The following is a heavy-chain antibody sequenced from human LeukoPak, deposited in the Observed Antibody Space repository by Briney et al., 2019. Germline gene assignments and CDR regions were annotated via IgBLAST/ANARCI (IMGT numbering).Heavy chain of an antibody. Sequence: SVKLSCKASVGTFTSYAISWVRQAPGQGLEWMGGIIPIFCTANYAQKFQGRVTITADESMSTAYMELSSLRSEDTAVYYCARVFGGAGDYDDYWGQGTLVTVSS. CDR2: IIPIFCTA. CDR1: VGTFTSYA. CDR3: ARVFGGAGDYDDY. V-gene: IGHV1-69*13. J-gene: IGHJ4*02. D-gene: IGHD3-10*01.